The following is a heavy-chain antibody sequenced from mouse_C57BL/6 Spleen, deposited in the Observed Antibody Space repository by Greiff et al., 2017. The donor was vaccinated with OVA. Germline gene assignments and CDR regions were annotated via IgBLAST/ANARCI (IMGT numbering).Heavy chain of an antibody. J-gene: IGHJ3*01. V-gene: IGHV1-59*01. D-gene: IGHD3-2*02. CDR3: ARGDSSGYPAY. CDR1: GYTFTSYW. Sequence: QVQLQQPGAELVRPGTSVKLSCKASGYTFTSYWMHWVKQRPGQGLEWIGVIVPSDSYTNYNQKFKGKATLTVDTSSSTAYMQLSSLTSEDSAVYYCARGDSSGYPAYWGQGTLVTVSA. CDR2: IVPSDSYT.